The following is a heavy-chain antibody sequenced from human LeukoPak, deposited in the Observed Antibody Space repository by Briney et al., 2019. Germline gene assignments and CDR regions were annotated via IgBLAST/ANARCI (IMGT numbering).Heavy chain of an antibody. V-gene: IGHV1-46*01. D-gene: IGHD1-26*01. CDR1: GYTFTSYY. J-gene: IGHJ3*02. Sequence: ASVKVSCKAAGYTFTSYYMHWVRQAPGQGLEWMGIINPSGGSPSYAQKFQGRVTMTRDTSTSTVYMELSSLRSEDTAVYYCARVSVGATYFRAFDIWGQRTMVTVSS. CDR3: ARVSVGATYFRAFDI. CDR2: INPSGGSP.